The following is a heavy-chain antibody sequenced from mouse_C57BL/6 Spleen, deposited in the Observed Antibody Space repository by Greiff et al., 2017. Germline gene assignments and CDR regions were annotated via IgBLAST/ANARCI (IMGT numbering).Heavy chain of an antibody. CDR3: ARRYDGGYYYAMDY. Sequence: VQLQQSGAELVRPGTSVKMSCKASGYTFTNYWIGWAKQRPGHGLEWIGDIYPGGGYTNYNEKFKGKATLTADKSSSTADMQFSSLTSEDSAIYYCARRYDGGYYYAMDYWGQGTSVTVSS. CDR2: IYPGGGYT. V-gene: IGHV1-63*01. CDR1: GYTFTNYW. D-gene: IGHD2-12*01. J-gene: IGHJ4*01.